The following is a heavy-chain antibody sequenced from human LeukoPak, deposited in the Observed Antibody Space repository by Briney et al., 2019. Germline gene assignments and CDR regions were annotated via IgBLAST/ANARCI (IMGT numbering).Heavy chain of an antibody. J-gene: IGHJ4*02. CDR1: GYTFTSYD. D-gene: IGHD3-10*01. V-gene: IGHV1-8*01. Sequence: ASVKVSCKASGYTFTSYDINWVRQATGQGLEWMGWMNPNSGNTGYAQKFQGRVTMTRNTSISTAYMELSSLRSEDTAVYYCVRGPLLLWFGDLDFDYWGQGTLVTVSS. CDR3: VRGPLLLWFGDLDFDY. CDR2: MNPNSGNT.